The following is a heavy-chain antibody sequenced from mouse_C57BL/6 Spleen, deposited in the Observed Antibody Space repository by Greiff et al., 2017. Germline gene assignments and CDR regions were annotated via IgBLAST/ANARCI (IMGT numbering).Heavy chain of an antibody. V-gene: IGHV7-3*01. CDR1: GFTFTDYY. CDR3: ARQLGPWYFEV. D-gene: IGHD4-1*02. CDR2: IRNKANGYTT. J-gene: IGHJ1*03. Sequence: EVHLVESGGGLVQPGGSLSLSCAASGFTFTDYYMSWVRQPPGKALEWLGFIRNKANGYTTEYSASVKGRFTISRDNSQSILYLQMNALRAEDSATYYCARQLGPWYFEVWGTGTTVTVSS.